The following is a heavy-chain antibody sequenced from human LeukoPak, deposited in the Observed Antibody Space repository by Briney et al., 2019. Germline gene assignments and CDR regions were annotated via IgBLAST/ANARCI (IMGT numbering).Heavy chain of an antibody. CDR1: GYTFTNYD. Sequence: GASVNVSCKASGYTFTNYDIMWVRQATGQGPAWMGWMNSNSGNTDYAQKFQGRVTMTRDTSKNTAYMELHSLTSEDTAVYYCARGRGGTVVRGYLDYWGQGTLVTVSS. D-gene: IGHD3-10*01. CDR2: MNSNSGNT. V-gene: IGHV1-8*01. CDR3: ARGRGGTVVRGYLDY. J-gene: IGHJ4*02.